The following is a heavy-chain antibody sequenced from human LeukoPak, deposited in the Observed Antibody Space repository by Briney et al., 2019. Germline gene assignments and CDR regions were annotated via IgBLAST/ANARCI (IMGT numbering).Heavy chain of an antibody. CDR3: TRDLSGPSVY. D-gene: IGHD2-15*01. Sequence: GGSLRLSCAASGFTFSSYWMSWVRQAPGKGLEWVTVIWSDGSNKYYADSVKGRFTISRDNAKNSLYLQMNSLRAEDTAIYYCTRDLSGPSVYWGQGTLVTVSS. CDR2: IWSDGSNK. V-gene: IGHV3-33*08. CDR1: GFTFSSYW. J-gene: IGHJ4*02.